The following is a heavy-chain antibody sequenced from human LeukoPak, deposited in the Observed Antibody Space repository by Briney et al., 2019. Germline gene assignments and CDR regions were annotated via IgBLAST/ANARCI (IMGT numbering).Heavy chain of an antibody. J-gene: IGHJ4*02. Sequence: PSETLSLTCAVYGGSFSGYYWSWIRQPPGKGLEWIGEINHSGSTNYNPSLKSRVTISVDTSKNQFSLKLSSVTAADTAVYYCARSSTLGIAAAGHFDYWGQGTLVTVSS. V-gene: IGHV4-34*01. D-gene: IGHD6-13*01. CDR2: INHSGST. CDR3: ARSSTLGIAAAGHFDY. CDR1: GGSFSGYY.